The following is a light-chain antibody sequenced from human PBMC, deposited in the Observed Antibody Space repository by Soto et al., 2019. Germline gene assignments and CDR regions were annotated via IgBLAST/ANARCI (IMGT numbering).Light chain of an antibody. CDR2: DVS. Sequence: QSALTQPASVSGSPGQSITISCTGTSSDVGGYNYVSWYQQHPGKAPKLMIYDVSNRPSGVSNRFSGSKSGNTASLTISGLQAEDEADYSCSSSTSSSTVVFGGGTKVTVL. CDR3: SSSTSSSTVV. V-gene: IGLV2-14*01. J-gene: IGLJ2*01. CDR1: SSDVGGYNY.